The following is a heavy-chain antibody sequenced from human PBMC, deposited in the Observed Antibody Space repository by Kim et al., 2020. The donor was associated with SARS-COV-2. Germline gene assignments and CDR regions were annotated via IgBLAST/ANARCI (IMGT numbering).Heavy chain of an antibody. D-gene: IGHD2-2*01. CDR2: FDPEDGET. CDR1: GYTLTELS. CDR3: ATDFGSSAHYSVGYYYYGMDV. J-gene: IGHJ6*02. V-gene: IGHV1-24*01. Sequence: ASVKVSCKVSGYTLTELSMHWVRQAPGKGLEWMGGFDPEDGETIYAQKFQGRVTMTEDTSTDTAYMELSSLRSEDTAVYYCATDFGSSAHYSVGYYYYGMDVWGQGTTVTVSS.